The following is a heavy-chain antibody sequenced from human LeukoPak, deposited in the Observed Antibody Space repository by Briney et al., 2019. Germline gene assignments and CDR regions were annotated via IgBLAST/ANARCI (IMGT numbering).Heavy chain of an antibody. J-gene: IGHJ6*03. Sequence: GGSLRLSCAASGFTFSSYGMHWVRQAPGKGLEWVAFIRYDGSNKYYADSVKGRFTISRDNSKNTLYLQMTSLRAEDTAVYYCAKGLVWSGYPRRMDVWGKGTTVPVSS. CDR3: AKGLVWSGYPRRMDV. CDR2: IRYDGSNK. CDR1: GFTFSSYG. D-gene: IGHD3-3*01. V-gene: IGHV3-30*02.